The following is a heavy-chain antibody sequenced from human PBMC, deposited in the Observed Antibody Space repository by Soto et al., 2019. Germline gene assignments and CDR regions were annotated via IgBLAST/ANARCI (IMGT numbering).Heavy chain of an antibody. CDR3: ARQRSIVLVPAAMMGGYYYYGMDV. D-gene: IGHD2-2*01. Sequence: SETLSLTCTVSGGSISSSSYYWGWIRQPPGKGLEWIGSIYYSGSTYYNPSLKSRVTISVDTSKNQFSLKLSSVTAADTAVYYCARQRSIVLVPAAMMGGYYYYGMDVWGQGTTVTVS. CDR2: IYYSGST. V-gene: IGHV4-39*01. J-gene: IGHJ6*02. CDR1: GGSISSSSYY.